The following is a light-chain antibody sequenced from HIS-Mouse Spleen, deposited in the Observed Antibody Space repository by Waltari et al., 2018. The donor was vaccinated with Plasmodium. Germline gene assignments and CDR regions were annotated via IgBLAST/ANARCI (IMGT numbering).Light chain of an antibody. CDR3: QQYYSYPA. J-gene: IGKJ1*01. Sequence: AIRMTQSPSSLSASPGDRVTITCRASQGISIYLAWYQQKPGKAPKLLIYAASTLQSGVPSRFSGSGSGTDFTLTISCLQSEDFATYYCQQYYSYPAFGQGTKVEIK. V-gene: IGKV1-8*01. CDR2: AAS. CDR1: QGISIY.